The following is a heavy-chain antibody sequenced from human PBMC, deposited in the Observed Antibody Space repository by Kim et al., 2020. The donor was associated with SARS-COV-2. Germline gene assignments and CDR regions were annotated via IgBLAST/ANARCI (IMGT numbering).Heavy chain of an antibody. CDR3: ARLQDFDSSGYYYFDS. J-gene: IGHJ4*02. Sequence: SETLSLTCAVYGGSFSGYYWSWIRQPPGKGLEWIGEMTRSGSTNYSPSLKSRVTISVDTSKNQFSLNLSSVTAADTAVYYCARLQDFDSSGYYYFDSWGQGTLVTVSS. D-gene: IGHD3-22*01. CDR1: GGSFSGYY. CDR2: MTRSGST. V-gene: IGHV4-34*01.